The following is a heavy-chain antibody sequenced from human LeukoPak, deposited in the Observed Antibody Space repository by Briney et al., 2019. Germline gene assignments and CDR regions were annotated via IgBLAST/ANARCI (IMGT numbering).Heavy chain of an antibody. J-gene: IGHJ5*02. CDR1: GFTFSSYA. CDR3: ARGQEISDWFDP. V-gene: IGHV3-30-3*01. CDR2: ISYDGSNK. D-gene: IGHD5-24*01. Sequence: GGSLRLSCAASGFTFSSYAMHWVRQAPGKGLEWVAVISYDGSNKYYADSVKGRFTISRDNSKNTLYLQMNSLRAEDTAVYYCARGQEISDWFDPWGQGTLVTSPQ.